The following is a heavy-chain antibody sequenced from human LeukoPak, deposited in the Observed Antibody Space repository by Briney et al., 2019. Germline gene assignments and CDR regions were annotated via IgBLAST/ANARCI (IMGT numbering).Heavy chain of an antibody. V-gene: IGHV5-51*01. CDR2: IYPEDSGT. CDR3: GRARTGYYYYYMDV. D-gene: IGHD1-14*01. CDR1: GCCFTSYW. Sequence: AGSLQISSWGSGCCFTSYWIGWWRRLPGRNLEGRGVIYPEDSGTRYSPSFQDQPTISAGKSVSNAYLQWSSLQASENAMYYCGRARTGYYYYYMDVWGKGTTVTVS. J-gene: IGHJ6*03.